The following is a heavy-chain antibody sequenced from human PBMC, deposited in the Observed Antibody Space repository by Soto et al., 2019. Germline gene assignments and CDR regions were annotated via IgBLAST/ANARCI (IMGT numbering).Heavy chain of an antibody. V-gene: IGHV3-23*01. J-gene: IGHJ6*02. CDR3: AKDMGKDCTNGVCYYYYYGMDV. D-gene: IGHD2-8*01. Sequence: EVQLLESGGGLVQPGGSLRLSCAASGFTFSSYAMSWVRQAPGKGLEWVSAISGSGGSTYYADSVKGRFTISRDNSKNTLYLQMNSLRAEDTAVYYCAKDMGKDCTNGVCYYYYYGMDVWGQWNTVTVSS. CDR2: ISGSGGST. CDR1: GFTFSSYA.